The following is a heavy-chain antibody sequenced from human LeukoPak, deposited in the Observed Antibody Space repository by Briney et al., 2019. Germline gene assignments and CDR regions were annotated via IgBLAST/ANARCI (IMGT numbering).Heavy chain of an antibody. D-gene: IGHD1-26*01. Sequence: GGSLRLSXAASGFPFSTYAMTWVRQAPGKGLEWVSTLSDIGSMIYCADSVKGRFTISRDNFRNTVYLQMNSLRADDTAVYYCVKDGGIYPAWYFEYWGQGTLVTVSS. J-gene: IGHJ4*02. CDR1: GFPFSTYA. CDR2: LSDIGSMI. CDR3: VKDGGIYPAWYFEY. V-gene: IGHV3-23*01.